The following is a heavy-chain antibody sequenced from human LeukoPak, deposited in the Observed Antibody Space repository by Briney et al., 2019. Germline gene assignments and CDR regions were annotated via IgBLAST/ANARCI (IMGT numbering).Heavy chain of an antibody. D-gene: IGHD1-7*01. CDR3: TTAMELLEGIDY. V-gene: IGHV3-15*01. CDR1: GFTFSNAW. CDR2: IKSKTDGGTT. Sequence: PGGSLRLSCAASGFTFSNAWMSWVRQAPGRGLEWVGRIKSKTDGGTTDYAAPVKGRFTISRDDSKNTLYLQMNSLKTEDTAVYYCTTAMELLEGIDYWGQGTLVTVSS. J-gene: IGHJ4*02.